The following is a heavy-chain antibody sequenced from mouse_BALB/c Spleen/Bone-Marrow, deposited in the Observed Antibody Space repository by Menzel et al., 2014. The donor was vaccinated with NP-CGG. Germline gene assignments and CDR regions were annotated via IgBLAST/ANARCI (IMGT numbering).Heavy chain of an antibody. V-gene: IGHV5-17*02. CDR1: GFTFXSFG. CDR3: ARGDLLRGFAY. J-gene: IGHJ3*01. CDR2: ISSGSSTI. D-gene: IGHD1-1*01. Sequence: EVQVVESGGGLVQPGGSRKLSCAASGFTFXSFGMHWVRQAPEKGLEWVAYISSGSSTIYYADTVKGRFTISRDNPKNTLFLQMTSLRSEDTAMYYCARGDLLRGFAYWGQGTLVTVSA.